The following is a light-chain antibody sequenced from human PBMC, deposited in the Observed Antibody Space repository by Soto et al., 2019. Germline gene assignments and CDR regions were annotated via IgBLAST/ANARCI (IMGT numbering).Light chain of an antibody. CDR3: QQYNNLPLT. CDR1: QDISNS. J-gene: IGKJ4*01. CDR2: DAS. Sequence: DIQMTQSPSSLSGSVGDRVTITCQASQDISNSLNWYQQRPGKAPNLLIYDASNLETGVPSRFSGSGSGTHFTLTISSLQPEDIATYHCQQYNNLPLTFGGGTKVDIK. V-gene: IGKV1-33*01.